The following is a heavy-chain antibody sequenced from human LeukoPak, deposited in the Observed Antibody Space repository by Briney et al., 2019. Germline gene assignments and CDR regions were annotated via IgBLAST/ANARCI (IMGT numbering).Heavy chain of an antibody. J-gene: IGHJ4*02. CDR2: ISGSGDKT. Sequence: PGGSLRLSCAASGFAFRTYAMSWVRQAPGKGLEGVSAISGSGDKTFYAESVRGRFTISRDNSKNTLYLQMNSLRAEDTAVYYCAKDLNYGFDSGGQGTLVTVSS. D-gene: IGHD3-10*01. CDR3: AKDLNYGFDS. CDR1: GFAFRTYA. V-gene: IGHV3-23*01.